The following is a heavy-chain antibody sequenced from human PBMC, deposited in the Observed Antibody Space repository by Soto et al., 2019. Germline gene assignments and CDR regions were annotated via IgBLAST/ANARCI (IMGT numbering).Heavy chain of an antibody. CDR1: GGSISSSSYY. Sequence: PSETLSLTCTVSGGSISSSSYYWGWIRQPPGKGLEWIGSIYYSGSTYYNPSLKSRVTISVDTSKNQFSLKLSSVTAADTAVYYCARHVAARPHYYYYYGMDLWGQGTTVTVSS. V-gene: IGHV4-39*01. J-gene: IGHJ6*02. CDR3: ARHVAARPHYYYYYGMDL. D-gene: IGHD6-6*01. CDR2: IYYSGST.